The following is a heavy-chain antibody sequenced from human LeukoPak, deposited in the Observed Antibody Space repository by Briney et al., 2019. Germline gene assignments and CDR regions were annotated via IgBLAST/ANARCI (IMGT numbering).Heavy chain of an antibody. D-gene: IGHD3-10*01. Sequence: GGSLRLSCAASGFTFSSYAMSWVRQAPGKGLEWVSAISGSGGSTYYADSVKGRFTISRDNSKNTLYLQMNSLRAEDTAVYYYAKDLWFGETSSGGMDVWGQGTTVTVSS. CDR2: ISGSGGST. CDR3: AKDLWFGETSSGGMDV. J-gene: IGHJ6*01. V-gene: IGHV3-23*01. CDR1: GFTFSSYA.